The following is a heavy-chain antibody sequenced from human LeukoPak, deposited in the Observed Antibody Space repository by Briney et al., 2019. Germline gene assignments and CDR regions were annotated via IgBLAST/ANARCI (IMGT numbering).Heavy chain of an antibody. V-gene: IGHV3-7*01. CDR1: RFTFSSHW. Sequence: GGSLRLSCAASRFTFSSHWMSWVRQAPGKGLEWVAHIKKDGSEKYYVDAVKGRFTISRDNAKTSLYLQMNSLRAEDTAVYYCARDLSGIAGYTYGRGIDYWGQGTLVTVSS. J-gene: IGHJ4*02. CDR2: IKKDGSEK. CDR3: ARDLSGIAGYTYGRGIDY. D-gene: IGHD5-18*01.